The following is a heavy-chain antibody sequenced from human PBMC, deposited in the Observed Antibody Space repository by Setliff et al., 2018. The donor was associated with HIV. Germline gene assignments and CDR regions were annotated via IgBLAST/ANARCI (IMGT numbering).Heavy chain of an antibody. J-gene: IGHJ4*02. CDR1: GDIFTSYY. D-gene: IGHD5-18*01. V-gene: IGHV1-46*01. CDR3: ARTLPQYTNLFDY. CDR2: INPSGGST. Sequence: ASVKVSCKASGDIFTSYYMHWVRQAPGQGPEWMGVINPSGGSTIYAQKFQGRVTMTRDTSISTAYMELSRLRSDDTAVYYCARTLPQYTNLFDYWGQGTLVTVSS.